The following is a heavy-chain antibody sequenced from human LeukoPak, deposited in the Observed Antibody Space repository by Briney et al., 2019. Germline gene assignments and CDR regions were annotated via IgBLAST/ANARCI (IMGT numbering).Heavy chain of an antibody. CDR2: INHSGST. CDR3: ARPAIAVAGTTDY. CDR1: GGSFSGYY. Sequence: SETLSLTCAVYGGSFSGYYWSWTRQPPGKGLEWIGEINHSGSTNYNPSLKSRVTISVDTSKNQFSLKLSSVTAADTAVYYCARPAIAVAGTTDYWGQGTLVTVSS. V-gene: IGHV4-34*01. J-gene: IGHJ4*02. D-gene: IGHD6-19*01.